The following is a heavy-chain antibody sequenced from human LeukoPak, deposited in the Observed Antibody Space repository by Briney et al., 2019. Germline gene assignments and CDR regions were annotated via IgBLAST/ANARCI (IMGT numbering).Heavy chain of an antibody. CDR3: AREYLEYGSGNDYFDY. CDR2: IYHSGST. Sequence: PSGTLSLTCAVSGGSISSSNWWSWVRQPPGKGLEWIGEIYHSGSTYYNPSLKSRVTISVDTSKNQFSLKLSSVTAADTAVYYCAREYLEYGSGNDYFDYWGQGTLVTVSS. D-gene: IGHD3-10*01. J-gene: IGHJ4*02. CDR1: GGSISSSNW. V-gene: IGHV4-4*02.